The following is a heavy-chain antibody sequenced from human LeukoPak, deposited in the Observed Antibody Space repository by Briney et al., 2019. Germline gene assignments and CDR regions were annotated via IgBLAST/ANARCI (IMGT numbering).Heavy chain of an antibody. Sequence: GGSLRLSCAASGFTFSSYAMSWVRQAPGKGLERVSVIYSGGNTYYADSVKGRFTISRDNSKNTLFLQMNSLRAEDTAVYYCARESSWGIFDYWGQGTLVTVSS. CDR2: IYSGGNT. J-gene: IGHJ4*02. D-gene: IGHD2-15*01. V-gene: IGHV3-53*01. CDR3: ARESSWGIFDY. CDR1: GFTFSSYA.